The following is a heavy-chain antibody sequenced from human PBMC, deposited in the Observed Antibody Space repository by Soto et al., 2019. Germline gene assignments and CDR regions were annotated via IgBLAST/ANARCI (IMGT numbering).Heavy chain of an antibody. J-gene: IGHJ6*02. Sequence: GESLKISCKGSGYSFTSYWIGWVRQMPGKGLEWMGIIYPGDSDTRYSPSFQGQVTISADKSISTAYLQWSSLKASDTAMYYCAIRPLSGSIDYGMDLWGQGTSVTVSS. D-gene: IGHD5-12*01. V-gene: IGHV5-51*01. CDR3: AIRPLSGSIDYGMDL. CDR2: IYPGDSDT. CDR1: GYSFTSYW.